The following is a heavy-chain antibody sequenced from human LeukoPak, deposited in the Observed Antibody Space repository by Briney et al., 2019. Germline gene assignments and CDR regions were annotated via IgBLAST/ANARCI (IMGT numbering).Heavy chain of an antibody. J-gene: IGHJ4*02. Sequence: GGSLRLSCAASRFTFSTYGMHWVRQAPGKGLEWVAFLQDNGNNANYADSVKGRFTISRDNSQNTLYLQMNSLRAEDTAVYYCTRAQEEATFYYWGQGTLVTVSS. V-gene: IGHV3-30*02. CDR1: RFTFSTYG. CDR2: LQDNGNNA. D-gene: IGHD1-26*01. CDR3: TRAQEEATFYY.